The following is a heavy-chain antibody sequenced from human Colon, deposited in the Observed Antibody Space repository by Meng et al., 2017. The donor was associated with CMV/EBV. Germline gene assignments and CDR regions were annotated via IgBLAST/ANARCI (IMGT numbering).Heavy chain of an antibody. CDR1: GFTFSSYW. V-gene: IGHV3-74*01. Sequence: GGSLRLSCAASGFTFSSYWMHWVRQVPGKGLVWVSRINSDGSTTIYAESVKGRFTISRDNAKNTMYLQMNSLRAEDTAVYYCTRGGRWSYDAFDIWGQGTMVTVSS. D-gene: IGHD1-26*01. J-gene: IGHJ3*02. CDR3: TRGGRWSYDAFDI. CDR2: INSDGSTT.